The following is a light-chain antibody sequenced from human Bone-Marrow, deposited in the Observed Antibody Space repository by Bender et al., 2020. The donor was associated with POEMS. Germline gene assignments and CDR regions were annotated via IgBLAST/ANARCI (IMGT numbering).Light chain of an antibody. V-gene: IGLV4-69*01. Sequence: QLVLTQSPSASASLGASVKLTCTLSSEHTSYSIAWHQKHPEKGPRFLMKLDNDGSHIKGDGVPDRFSGSKSGDTASLTISGLQTEDEADYFCCSYVSSGSNWVFGGGTKVTVL. CDR2: LDNDGSH. CDR1: SEHTSYS. CDR3: CSYVSSGSNWV. J-gene: IGLJ3*02.